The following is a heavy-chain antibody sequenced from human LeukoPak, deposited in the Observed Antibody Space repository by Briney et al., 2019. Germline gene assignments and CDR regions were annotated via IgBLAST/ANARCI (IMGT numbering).Heavy chain of an antibody. CDR2: INHSGST. CDR3: ARAWVGATNYFDY. CDR1: GGSFSGYY. V-gene: IGHV4-34*01. D-gene: IGHD1-26*01. Sequence: SETLSLTCAVYGGSFSGYYWSWIRQPPGKGLEWIGEINHSGSTNYNPSLKSRVTISVDTSKNKFSLKLSSVTAADTAVYYCARAWVGATNYFDYWGQGTLVTVSS. J-gene: IGHJ4*02.